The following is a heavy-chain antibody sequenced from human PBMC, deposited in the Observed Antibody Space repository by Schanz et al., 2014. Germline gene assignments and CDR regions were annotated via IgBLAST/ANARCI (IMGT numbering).Heavy chain of an antibody. CDR3: ARHNRVWFGKEGC. CDR2: LFYGGSK. V-gene: IGHV4-39*01. Sequence: QLQMQTSGPGLVRPWETLSLTCTVSGGSISDSGAYWGWFRQTPGKGLEWIANLFYGGSKYYNPSLESRATLSVAAXXXQSSLRLGSVTAADTGVYYCARHNRVWFGKEGCWGQGTLVTVSS. J-gene: IGHJ4*02. CDR1: GGSISDSGAY. D-gene: IGHD3-10*01.